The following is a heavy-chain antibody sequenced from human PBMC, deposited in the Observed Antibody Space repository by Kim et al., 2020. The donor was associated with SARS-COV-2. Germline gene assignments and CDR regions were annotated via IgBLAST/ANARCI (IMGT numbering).Heavy chain of an antibody. D-gene: IGHD2-21*02. CDR1: GYTFTGYY. V-gene: IGHV1-2*06. CDR3: ASPKEMVTARSYYYYGMDV. Sequence: ASVKVSCKASGYTFTGYYMHWVRQAPGQGLEWMGRINPNSGGTNYAQKFQGRVTMTRDTSISTAYMELSRLRSDDTAVYYCASPKEMVTARSYYYYGMDVWGQGTTVTVSS. CDR2: INPNSGGT. J-gene: IGHJ6*02.